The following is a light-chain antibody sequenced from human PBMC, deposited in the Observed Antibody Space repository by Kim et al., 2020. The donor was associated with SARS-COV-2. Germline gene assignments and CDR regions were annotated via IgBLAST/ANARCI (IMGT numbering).Light chain of an antibody. Sequence: GKTARITLGGSNIGSKSVHWYQQKPGQAPVLVIYYDSDRPSGIPERFSGSNSGNTATLTISRVEAGDEADYYCQVWDSSSDHPYVFGTGTKVTVL. CDR1: NIGSKS. CDR2: YDS. J-gene: IGLJ1*01. CDR3: QVWDSSSDHPYV. V-gene: IGLV3-21*04.